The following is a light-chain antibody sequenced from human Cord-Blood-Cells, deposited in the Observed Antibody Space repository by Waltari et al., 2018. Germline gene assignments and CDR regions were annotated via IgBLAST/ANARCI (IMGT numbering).Light chain of an antibody. Sequence: QSALTQPDSVSGSPGQSITISCPGTSSDVGSYNLVSWYQQHPGKAPKRMIYEVSKRPSGVSNRFSGSKSGNTASLTIAGLQAEDEADYYCCSYAGSSTFLWVFGGGTKLTVL. CDR3: CSYAGSSTFLWV. CDR2: EVS. CDR1: SSDVGSYNL. J-gene: IGLJ3*02. V-gene: IGLV2-23*02.